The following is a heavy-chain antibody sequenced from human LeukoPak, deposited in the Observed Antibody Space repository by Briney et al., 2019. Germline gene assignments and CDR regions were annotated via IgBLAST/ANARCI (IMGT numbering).Heavy chain of an antibody. CDR2: INQSGST. CDR1: GGSFSGYY. V-gene: IGHV4-34*01. D-gene: IGHD3-10*01. CDR3: ARHSGGSGSNVNWFDP. J-gene: IGHJ5*02. Sequence: PSETLSLTCAVYGGSFSGYYWTWIRQPPGKGLEWIGEINQSGSTSYNPSLKSRVTISEDTSKNQFSLKLSSVTAADTAVYYCARHSGGSGSNVNWFDPWGQGTLVTVSS.